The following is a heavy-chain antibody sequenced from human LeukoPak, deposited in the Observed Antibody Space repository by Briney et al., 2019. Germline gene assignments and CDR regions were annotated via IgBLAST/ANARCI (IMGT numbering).Heavy chain of an antibody. D-gene: IGHD1-26*01. Sequence: SETLSLTCAVYGGSFSGYYWSWIRQPPGKGLEWIGEINHSGSTNYNPSLKSRVTISVDTSKNQFSLKLSSVTAADTAVYYCARARWANIQPFDYWGQGTLVTVSS. CDR3: ARARWANIQPFDY. CDR1: GGSFSGYY. V-gene: IGHV4-34*01. J-gene: IGHJ4*02. CDR2: INHSGST.